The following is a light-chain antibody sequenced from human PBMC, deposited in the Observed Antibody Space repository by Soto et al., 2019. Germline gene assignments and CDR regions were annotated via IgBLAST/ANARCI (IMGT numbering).Light chain of an antibody. CDR1: QSVSSN. Sequence: EIVMTQSPATLSVSPGERATLSCRASQSVSSNLAWYQQKPGQAPRLLIYGASTRATGIPDRFSGSGSGTDFTLTISRLEPEDFAVYFCQQCGDSPTFGQGTKVDIK. V-gene: IGKV3-20*01. J-gene: IGKJ2*01. CDR3: QQCGDSPT. CDR2: GAS.